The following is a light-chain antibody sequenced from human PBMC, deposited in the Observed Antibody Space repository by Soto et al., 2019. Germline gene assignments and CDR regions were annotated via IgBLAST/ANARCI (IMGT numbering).Light chain of an antibody. CDR1: QSVSSNY. V-gene: IGKV3D-20*02. CDR3: PQSYSTLLP. J-gene: IGKJ4*01. Sequence: TLSPASLSVTHGDTATRSCRASQSVSSNYLAWYQQKPGQAPRLLIYGASSRATGIPDRFSGSGSGTDFTLTISSLQPEDFATYYCPQSYSTLLPFSGGSNVDI. CDR2: GAS.